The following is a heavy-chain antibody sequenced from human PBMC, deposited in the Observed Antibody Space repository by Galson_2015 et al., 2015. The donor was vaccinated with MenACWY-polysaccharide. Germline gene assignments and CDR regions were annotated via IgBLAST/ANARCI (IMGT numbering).Heavy chain of an antibody. V-gene: IGHV1-69*04. CDR2: IVPILDIA. CDR1: GATFSDYA. Sequence: SVKVSCKASGATFSDYAIGWVRQAPGQGLEWMGRIVPILDIADYAQKFQGRVTITADKSTSTAYMQLNSLRSEDTAVYYCARGIAPDGIAVAKVLNDYWGRGTLVTVSS. D-gene: IGHD6-19*01. CDR3: ARGIAPDGIAVAKVLNDY. J-gene: IGHJ4*02.